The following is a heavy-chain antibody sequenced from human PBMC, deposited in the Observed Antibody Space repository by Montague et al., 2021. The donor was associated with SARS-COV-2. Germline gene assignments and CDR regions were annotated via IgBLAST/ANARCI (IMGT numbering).Heavy chain of an antibody. CDR3: ARRGLGYCSGGSCYSAFDP. J-gene: IGHJ5*02. CDR1: GGSISSSSYY. V-gene: IGHV4-39*01. D-gene: IGHD2-15*01. Sequence: SETLSLTCTVSGGSISSSSYYWGWIRQPPGKGLEWIGSIYYSWSTYYNPSLKIRVTISVDTSKNQFSLKLSSVTAADTAVYYCARRGLGYCSGGSCYSAFDPWGQGTLVTVSS. CDR2: IYYSWST.